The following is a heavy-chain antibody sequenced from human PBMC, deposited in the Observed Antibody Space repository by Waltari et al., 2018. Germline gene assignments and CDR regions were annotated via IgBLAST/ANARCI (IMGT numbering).Heavy chain of an antibody. CDR1: GFTFSSYV. V-gene: IGHV3-23*01. Sequence: EVQLLESGGGLVQPGGSLRLSCAASGFTFSSYVMSWVRQAPGKGLEWVSGVSGIGNSTYYADSVKGRFTISRDNSKNTLYLQMNSLRAEDTAVYYCAKDTQIYDSSGYYYLGDFWGQGTLVTVSS. J-gene: IGHJ4*02. CDR3: AKDTQIYDSSGYYYLGDF. CDR2: VSGIGNST. D-gene: IGHD3-22*01.